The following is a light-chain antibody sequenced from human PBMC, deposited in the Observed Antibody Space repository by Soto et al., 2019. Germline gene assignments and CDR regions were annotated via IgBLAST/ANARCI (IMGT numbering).Light chain of an antibody. Sequence: DIQMSQSPSTLSASVGDRVIITCRASQSISNWLAWYQQKPGKAPNLLIYDVSTLESGVPSRFSGSGSGTEFTLTISSLQPEDFATYYCQQYNSYSWTFGQGTKADI. J-gene: IGKJ1*01. CDR3: QQYNSYSWT. V-gene: IGKV1-5*01. CDR2: DVS. CDR1: QSISNW.